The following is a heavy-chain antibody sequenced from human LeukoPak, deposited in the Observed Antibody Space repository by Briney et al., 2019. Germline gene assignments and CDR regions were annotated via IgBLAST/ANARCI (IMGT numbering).Heavy chain of an antibody. D-gene: IGHD3-3*01. J-gene: IGHJ4*02. CDR3: AKVGQPWSIWSYFDY. CDR2: ISGSGDNT. V-gene: IGHV3-23*01. Sequence: GGSLRLSCAASGFTFSSYAINWVRQAPGKGLVWVSEISGSGDNTYYADSVEGRFTISRDNSKNTLYLQMNSLRAEDTAVYYCAKVGQPWSIWSYFDYWGQGTLVTVSS. CDR1: GFTFSSYA.